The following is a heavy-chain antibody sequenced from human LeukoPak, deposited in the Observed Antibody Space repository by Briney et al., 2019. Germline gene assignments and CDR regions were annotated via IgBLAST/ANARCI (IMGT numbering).Heavy chain of an antibody. Sequence: PGESLRLSCAASGFTFSSYGMHWVRQAPGKGLEWVAVISYDGSNKYYADSVKGRFTISGDNSKNTLYLQMNSLRAEDTAVYYCAKDQGPAAMYYYGMDVWGQGTTVTVSS. CDR3: AKDQGPAAMYYYGMDV. CDR2: ISYDGSNK. CDR1: GFTFSSYG. V-gene: IGHV3-30*18. J-gene: IGHJ6*02. D-gene: IGHD2-2*01.